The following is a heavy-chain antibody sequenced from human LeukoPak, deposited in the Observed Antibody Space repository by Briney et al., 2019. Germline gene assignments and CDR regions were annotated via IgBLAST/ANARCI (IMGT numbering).Heavy chain of an antibody. Sequence: SETLSLTCTVSGGSISSSTYYWGWIRQPPGKGLEWIGTIYYSGTTYYNPSLESRVTIFEDASKNQFSLMLTTVTAADTAVYYCARQTSDYYYYYMDVWGKGTTVTVSS. CDR2: IYYSGTT. J-gene: IGHJ6*03. CDR3: ARQTSDYYYYYMDV. D-gene: IGHD3-10*01. CDR1: GGSISSSTYY. V-gene: IGHV4-39*01.